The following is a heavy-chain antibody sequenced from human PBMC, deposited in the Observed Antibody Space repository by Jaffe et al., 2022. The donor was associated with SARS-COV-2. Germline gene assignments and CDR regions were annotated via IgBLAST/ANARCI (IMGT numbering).Heavy chain of an antibody. Sequence: QVQLVQSGAEVKKPGASVKVSCKASGYTFISYDINWVRQATGQGLEWMGWMNPNSGNTGYAQRFQGRITMTRDTSISTAYMELSSLRSEDTAVYYCARLGYSSGWGNHYHYYMDVWGKGTTVTVSS. D-gene: IGHD6-19*01. CDR3: ARLGYSSGWGNHYHYYMDV. J-gene: IGHJ6*03. CDR1: GYTFISYD. V-gene: IGHV1-8*01. CDR2: MNPNSGNT.